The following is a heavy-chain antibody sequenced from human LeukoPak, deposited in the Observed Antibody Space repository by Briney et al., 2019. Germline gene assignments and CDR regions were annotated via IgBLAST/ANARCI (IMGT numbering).Heavy chain of an antibody. CDR2: INHSGST. V-gene: IGHV4-34*01. J-gene: IGHJ6*03. D-gene: IGHD2-2*01. Sequence: SETLSLTCAVYGGSFSGYYWSWIRQTPGKGLEWIGEINHSGSTNYNPSLKSRVTISLDTSKNQFSLKLSSVTAADTAVYYCARTNNLLVPAATSQGKSRDYYYMDVWGKGTSVTVSS. CDR3: ARTNNLLVPAATSQGKSRDYYYMDV. CDR1: GGSFSGYY.